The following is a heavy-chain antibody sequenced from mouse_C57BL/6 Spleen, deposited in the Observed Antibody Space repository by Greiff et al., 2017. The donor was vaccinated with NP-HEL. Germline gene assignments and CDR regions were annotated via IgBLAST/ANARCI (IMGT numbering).Heavy chain of an antibody. CDR2: INPNNGGT. Sequence: EVQLQQSGPELVKPGASVKIPCKASGYTFTDYNMDWVKQSHGKSLEWIGDINPNNGGTIYNQKFKGKATLTVDKSSSTAYMELRSLTSEDTAVYYCARGSYGSSYDYFDYWGQGTTLTVSS. CDR1: GYTFTDYN. V-gene: IGHV1-18*01. J-gene: IGHJ2*01. CDR3: ARGSYGSSYDYFDY. D-gene: IGHD1-1*01.